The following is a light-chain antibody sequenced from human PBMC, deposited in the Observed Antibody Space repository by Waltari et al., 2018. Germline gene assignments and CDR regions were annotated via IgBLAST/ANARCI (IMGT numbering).Light chain of an antibody. CDR3: ISYTTSDTMI. CDR2: DVS. Sequence: QSALTQPASVSGSPGQSITISCTGTSSDVGAYNYVSWYQKHPGKVPKLIIYDVSHRPSGVSVRFSGSKSDNTASRTISGLQAEDEADYYCISYTTSDTMIFGGGTKLTVL. J-gene: IGLJ2*01. V-gene: IGLV2-14*03. CDR1: SSDVGAYNY.